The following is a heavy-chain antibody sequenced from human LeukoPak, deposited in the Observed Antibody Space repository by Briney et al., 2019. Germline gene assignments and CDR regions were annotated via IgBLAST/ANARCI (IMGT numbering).Heavy chain of an antibody. V-gene: IGHV3-23*01. Sequence: GGSLRLSCAASGFTFSSYAMSWVRQAPGEGLEWVSAISGSGGSTYYADSVKGRFTISRDNSKNTLYLQMNSLRAEDTAVYYCAKVRWSGYNHRRYYFDYWGQGTLVTVSS. CDR1: GFTFSSYA. CDR3: AKVRWSGYNHRRYYFDY. CDR2: ISGSGGST. J-gene: IGHJ4*02. D-gene: IGHD3-3*01.